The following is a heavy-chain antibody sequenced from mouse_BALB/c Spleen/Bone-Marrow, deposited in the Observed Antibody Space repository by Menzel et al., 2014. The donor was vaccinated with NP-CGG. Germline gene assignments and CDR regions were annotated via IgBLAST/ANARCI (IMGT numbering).Heavy chain of an antibody. Sequence: EVKLQESGPGLVKPSQSLSLTCSVTGYSITSGYYWNWILQFPGNKLEWMGYISYDGSNNYNPSLKNRISITRDTFKNQFFLKLNSVTTEDTATYYCARDRAMDYWGQGTSVTVSS. CDR1: GYSITSGYY. CDR2: ISYDGSN. CDR3: ARDRAMDY. J-gene: IGHJ4*01. V-gene: IGHV3-6*02.